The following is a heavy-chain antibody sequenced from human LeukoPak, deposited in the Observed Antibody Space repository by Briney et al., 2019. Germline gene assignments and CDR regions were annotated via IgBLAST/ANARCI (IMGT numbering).Heavy chain of an antibody. Sequence: PSETLSLTCSVSGDSVSRSDSYWDWIRKPPGKGLEWMGTIYYSGRTYYSPSLKSRVTMSVDPSNNQFSLNLRSVTAADTALYYCARRRYYDGSGYLEWGQGTLLSVSS. J-gene: IGHJ1*01. CDR1: GDSVSRSDSY. V-gene: IGHV4-39*01. CDR3: ARRRYYDGSGYLE. CDR2: IYYSGRT. D-gene: IGHD3-22*01.